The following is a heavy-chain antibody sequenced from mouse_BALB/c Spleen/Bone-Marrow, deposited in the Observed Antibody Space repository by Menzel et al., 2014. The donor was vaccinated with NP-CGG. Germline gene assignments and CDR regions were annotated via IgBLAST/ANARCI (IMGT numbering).Heavy chain of an antibody. V-gene: IGHV1S16*01. Sequence: VQLQQSGAELVKPGASVKLSCKASGYTFTSYYMYWVKQRPGQGLEWTGGINPSNGGTNFNEKFKSKATLPVDKSSSTAYMQLSSLTSEASTVYYCTIGDDYDEEFAYWGQGTLVTVSA. CDR2: INPSNGGT. CDR1: GYTFTSYY. CDR3: TIGDDYDEEFAY. D-gene: IGHD2-4*01. J-gene: IGHJ3*01.